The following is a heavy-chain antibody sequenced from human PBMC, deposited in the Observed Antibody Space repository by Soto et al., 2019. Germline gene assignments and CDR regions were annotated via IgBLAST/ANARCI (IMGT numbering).Heavy chain of an antibody. CDR3: ARGWSGWRVWLDY. CDR2: INHSGST. D-gene: IGHD6-19*01. V-gene: IGHV4-34*01. Sequence: QVQLQQWGAGLLKPSETLSLTCAVYGGSFSGYYWSWIRQPPGKGLEWIGEINHSGSTNYNPSLKIRVTISVYTSKNQFSLKLSSVTAADTAVYYCARGWSGWRVWLDYWGQGTLVTVSS. J-gene: IGHJ4*02. CDR1: GGSFSGYY.